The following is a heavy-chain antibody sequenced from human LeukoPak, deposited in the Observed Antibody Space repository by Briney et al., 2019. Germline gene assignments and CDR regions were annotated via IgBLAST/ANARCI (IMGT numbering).Heavy chain of an antibody. CDR3: AGGPDYYGSGSYSYYFDY. D-gene: IGHD3-10*01. CDR2: INPSGGST. J-gene: IGHJ4*02. CDR1: GYTFTSYY. V-gene: IGHV1-46*01. Sequence: ASVKVSCKASGYTFTSYYMHWVRQAPGQGLEWMGIINPSGGSTSYAQKFQGRVTMTRDTSTSTVYMELSSLRSEDTAVYYCAGGPDYYGSGSYSYYFDYWGQGTLVTVSS.